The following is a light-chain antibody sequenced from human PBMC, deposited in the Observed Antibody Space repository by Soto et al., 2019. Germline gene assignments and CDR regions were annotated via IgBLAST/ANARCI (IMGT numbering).Light chain of an antibody. CDR1: QSVSSY. V-gene: IGKV3-11*01. CDR3: QQYHNWPA. J-gene: IGKJ1*01. CDR2: DAS. Sequence: EIVLTQSPATLSLSPGERATLSCRASQSVSSYLAWYQQKAGQAPRLLIYDASNRATGIPARFSGSGSGTEFTLTISSLQSEDFAVYYCQQYHNWPAFGQGTKV.